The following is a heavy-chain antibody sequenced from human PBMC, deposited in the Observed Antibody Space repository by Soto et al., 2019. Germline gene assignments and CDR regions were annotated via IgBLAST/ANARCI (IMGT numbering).Heavy chain of an antibody. CDR3: ARGDATKIVVTTYYAMDV. D-gene: IGHD3-22*01. J-gene: IGHJ6*02. V-gene: IGHV1-69*12. Sequence: QVQLVQSGAEVKKPGSSVKVSCKASGGSLSNYGISWVRQAPGQGLEWMGAIIPIFGTPNYAQKFQDRVTITVDESKTTVYMEVTRLTSEGTAVYYCARGDATKIVVTTYYAMDVWGQGTTVTVSS. CDR2: IIPIFGTP. CDR1: GGSLSNYG.